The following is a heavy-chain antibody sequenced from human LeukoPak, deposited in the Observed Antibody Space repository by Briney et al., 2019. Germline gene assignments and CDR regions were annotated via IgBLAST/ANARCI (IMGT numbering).Heavy chain of an antibody. D-gene: IGHD3-22*01. CDR1: GYSFTSYW. V-gene: IGHV5-51*01. Sequence: GESLKISCKGSGYSFTSYWIGWVRQMPGKGLEWMGIIYPGDSDTRYSPSFQGQVTISADKSISTAYLQWSSLKASDTAMYYCARPKYYYDGSGHAFDIWGQGTMVTVSS. CDR3: ARPKYYYDGSGHAFDI. CDR2: IYPGDSDT. J-gene: IGHJ3*02.